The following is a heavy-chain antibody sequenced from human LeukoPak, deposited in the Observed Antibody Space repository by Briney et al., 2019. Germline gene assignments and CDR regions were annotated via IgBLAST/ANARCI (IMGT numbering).Heavy chain of an antibody. V-gene: IGHV1-8*01. CDR1: GYTFTSYD. D-gene: IGHD4-17*01. CDR3: ARVGRDRHGDYIDY. Sequence: ASVKVSCKASGYTFTSYDINWVRQATGQGLAWMGWMNPNSGNTVYAQKFQGRVTMARNTSISTAHMELSSLRSEDTAVYYCARVGRDRHGDYIDYWGQGTLVTVSS. CDR2: MNPNSGNT. J-gene: IGHJ4*02.